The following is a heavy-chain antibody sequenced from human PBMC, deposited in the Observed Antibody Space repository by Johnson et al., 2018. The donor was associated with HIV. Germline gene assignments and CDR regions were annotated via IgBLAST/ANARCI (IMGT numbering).Heavy chain of an antibody. J-gene: IGHJ3*01. V-gene: IGHV3-30*02. CDR3: AKDDNLGVWYSDAFDV. CDR1: GFTFSDHY. CDR2: IAHDESIT. D-gene: IGHD6-19*01. Sequence: QVQLVESGGGLVQPGGSLRLSCAASGFTFSDHYMDWVRQAPGKGLEWVAFIAHDESITHYADSVKGRFTMSRDNSKNTLYLHMKSLRPEDTSIYYCAKDDNLGVWYSDAFDVWGQGTVVTVSS.